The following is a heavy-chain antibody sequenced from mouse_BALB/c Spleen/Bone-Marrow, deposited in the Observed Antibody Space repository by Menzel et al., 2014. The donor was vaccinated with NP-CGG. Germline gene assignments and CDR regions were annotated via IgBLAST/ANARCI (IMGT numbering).Heavy chain of an antibody. CDR1: GFTFSSYA. V-gene: IGHV5-9-4*01. Sequence: EVQLVESGGGLVKPGGSLKLSCAASGFTFSSYAMSWVRQSPKKRLEWVAEISSGGSYTYYPDTVTGRFTISRDNAKNTLYLEMSSLRSEDTAMYYCARSPQRDYAMDYWGQGTSVTVSS. J-gene: IGHJ4*01. D-gene: IGHD3-2*02. CDR3: ARSPQRDYAMDY. CDR2: ISSGGSYT.